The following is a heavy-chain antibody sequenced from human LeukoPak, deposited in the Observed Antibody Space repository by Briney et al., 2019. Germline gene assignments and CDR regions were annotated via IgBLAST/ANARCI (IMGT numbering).Heavy chain of an antibody. CDR2: ISNSGITT. CDR1: GFTFSSYV. Sequence: GGSLRLSCAASGFTFSSYVMSWVRQPPGKGREWVSGISNSGITTYYADSVKGRFTISRDNSKNTLYLQMSSLRAEDTAVYYCAQSNNWRFDYWGQGTLVTVSS. D-gene: IGHD1-1*01. J-gene: IGHJ4*02. CDR3: AQSNNWRFDY. V-gene: IGHV3-23*01.